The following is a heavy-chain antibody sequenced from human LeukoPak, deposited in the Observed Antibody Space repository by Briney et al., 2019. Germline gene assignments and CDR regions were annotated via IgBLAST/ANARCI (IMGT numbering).Heavy chain of an antibody. D-gene: IGHD3-3*01. V-gene: IGHV3-11*01. J-gene: IGHJ6*03. CDR2: ISSSGSTI. CDR3: ARVSYDFWSGSGNYYMDV. CDR1: GFTFSDYY. Sequence: GGSLRLSCAASGFTFSDYYMSWIRQAPGKGLEWVSYISSSGSTIYYADSVKGRFTISRDNAKNSLYLQMNSLRAEDTAVYYCARVSYDFWSGSGNYYMDVWGEGTTVTVSS.